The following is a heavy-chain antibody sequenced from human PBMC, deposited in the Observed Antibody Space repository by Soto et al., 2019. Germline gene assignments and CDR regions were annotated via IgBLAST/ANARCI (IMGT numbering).Heavy chain of an antibody. Sequence: QVQLVQSGAEVKKPGASVKVSCKASGYTFTSYGISWVRQAPGQGLEWMGWISTYNGNTNYTQKLQGRVTMTTDTSTSTAYMELRSLRSDDTAVYYCTKDQTAAGTVDFWGQGTLVTVSS. D-gene: IGHD6-13*01. CDR3: TKDQTAAGTVDF. V-gene: IGHV1-18*04. J-gene: IGHJ4*02. CDR1: GYTFTSYG. CDR2: ISTYNGNT.